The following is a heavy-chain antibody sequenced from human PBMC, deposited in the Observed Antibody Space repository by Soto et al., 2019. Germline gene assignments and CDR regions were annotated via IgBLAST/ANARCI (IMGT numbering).Heavy chain of an antibody. CDR3: ARGSGSLRYYYGMDV. CDR2: INHSGST. J-gene: IGHJ6*02. Sequence: SETLSLTCAVYCGSFSGYYWSWIRQPPGKGLEWIGEINHSGSTNYNPSLKSRVTISVDTSKNQFSLKLSSVTAADTAVYYCARGSGSLRYYYGMDVWGQGTTVTVSS. CDR1: CGSFSGYY. V-gene: IGHV4-34*01. D-gene: IGHD1-26*01.